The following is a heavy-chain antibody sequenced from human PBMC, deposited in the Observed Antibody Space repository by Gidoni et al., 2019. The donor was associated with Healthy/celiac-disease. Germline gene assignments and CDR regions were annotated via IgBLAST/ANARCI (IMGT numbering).Heavy chain of an antibody. CDR3: ARDGGNRDYYYYGMDV. CDR2: IYYSGST. D-gene: IGHD3-16*01. CDR1: GGSISSGGYY. V-gene: IGHV4-31*03. J-gene: IGHJ6*02. Sequence: QVQLQESGPGLVKPSQTLSLTCTVSGGSISSGGYYWRWIRQHPGKGLEWIGYIYYSGSTYYNPSLKSRVTISVDTSKNQFSLKLSSVTAADTAVYYCARDGGNRDYYYYGMDVWGQGTTVTVSS.